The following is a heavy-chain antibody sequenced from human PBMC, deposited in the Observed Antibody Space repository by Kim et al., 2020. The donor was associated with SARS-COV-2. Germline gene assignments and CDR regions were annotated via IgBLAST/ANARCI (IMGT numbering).Heavy chain of an antibody. CDR2: IYYSGST. Sequence: SETLSLTCTVSGGSISSGDYYWNWIRQPPGKGLEWIGYIYYSGSTYYNPSLKSRVTISIDTSKIQFSLKLSSVTAADTAVYYCARGYDSSGYRLDYCAREPWSPSPQ. D-gene: IGHD3-22*01. V-gene: IGHV4-30-4*01. CDR1: GGSISSGDYY. CDR3: ARGYDSSGYRLDY. J-gene: IGHJ4*02.